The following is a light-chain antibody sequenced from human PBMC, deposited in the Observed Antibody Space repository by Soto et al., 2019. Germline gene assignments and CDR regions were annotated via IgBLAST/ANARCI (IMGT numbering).Light chain of an antibody. CDR3: QHYGSSLWT. CDR2: GAS. Sequence: EIVLTQSPGTLSASPGERATLSCRASQSVSSSYLAWYQQKPGQAPRLLIYGASSRATGIVDRFSGSGSGTDFTLTISRLEPEDFAVYYCQHYGSSLWTFGQGTKVEIK. CDR1: QSVSSSY. V-gene: IGKV3-20*01. J-gene: IGKJ1*01.